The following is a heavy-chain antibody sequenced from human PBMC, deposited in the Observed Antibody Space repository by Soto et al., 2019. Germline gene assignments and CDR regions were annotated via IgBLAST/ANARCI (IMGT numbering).Heavy chain of an antibody. J-gene: IGHJ4*02. Sequence: EVQLLESGGGLVQPGGSLRLPCAASGFTFSSYAMSWVRQAPGKGLEWVSAISGSGGSTYYADSVKGRFTISRDNSKNTLYLQMNSLRAEDTAVYYCAKDGAGGETVAAAGTWYFDYWGQGTLVTVSS. CDR2: ISGSGGST. V-gene: IGHV3-23*01. CDR3: AKDGAGGETVAAAGTWYFDY. CDR1: GFTFSSYA. D-gene: IGHD6-13*01.